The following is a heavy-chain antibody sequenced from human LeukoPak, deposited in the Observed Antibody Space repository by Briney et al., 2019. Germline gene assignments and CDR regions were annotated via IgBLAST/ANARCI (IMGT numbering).Heavy chain of an antibody. D-gene: IGHD1-26*01. CDR2: ISGSGGST. CDR3: AKEGRGMGAATIDY. J-gene: IGHJ4*02. Sequence: GGSLRLSCAASGFRLSGYWMHWVRQGPGKGLVWVSGISGSGGSTYYADSVGRFSISRDNSNNTLYLQMTSLRAEDTAVYYCAKEGRGMGAATIDYWGQGTLVTVSS. V-gene: IGHV3-23*01. CDR1: GFRLSGYW.